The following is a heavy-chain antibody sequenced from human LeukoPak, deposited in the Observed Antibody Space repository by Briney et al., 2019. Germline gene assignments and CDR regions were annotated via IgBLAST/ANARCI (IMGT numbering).Heavy chain of an antibody. D-gene: IGHD3-10*01. CDR1: GGTFSSYA. Sequence: SVKVSCKASGGTFSSYAISWVRQAPRQGLEWMGRIIPILGLANYAQKFQGRVTITADKSTSTAYMELSSLRSEDTAVYYCARSRGDYYDSGDYWGQGTLVTVSS. CDR2: IIPILGLA. CDR3: ARSRGDYYDSGDY. J-gene: IGHJ4*02. V-gene: IGHV1-69*04.